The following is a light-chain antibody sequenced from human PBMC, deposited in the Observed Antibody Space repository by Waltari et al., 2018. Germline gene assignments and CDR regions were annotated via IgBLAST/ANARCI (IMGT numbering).Light chain of an antibody. Sequence: DIELTQSPGTLSLSPGERGTLFCRASQSISSRYLAWYRQKPGQPPRLLIYGASSRATCIPDRISGSGSGTDFTLTISRLEPEDCAVYYCQQYGSSRGVTFGGGTKVEIK. CDR1: QSISSRY. V-gene: IGKV3-20*01. CDR2: GAS. J-gene: IGKJ4*02. CDR3: QQYGSSRGVT.